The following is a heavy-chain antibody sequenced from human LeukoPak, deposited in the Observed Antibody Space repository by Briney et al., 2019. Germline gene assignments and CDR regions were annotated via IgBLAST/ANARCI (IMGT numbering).Heavy chain of an antibody. CDR2: INHSGST. CDR1: GGSFSGYY. V-gene: IGHV4-34*01. J-gene: IGHJ4*02. CDR3: VRGKGSGWTFDY. Sequence: SETLSLTCAVSGGSFSGYYWTWIRQPPGKGLEWIGEINHSGSTNYNPSLKSRVTISVDTSKNQFSLKLSSVTAADTAVYYCVRGKGSGWTFDYWGQGTLVTVSS. D-gene: IGHD6-19*01.